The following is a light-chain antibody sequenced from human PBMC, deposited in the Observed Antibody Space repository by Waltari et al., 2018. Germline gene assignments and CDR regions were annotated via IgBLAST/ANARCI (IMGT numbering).Light chain of an antibody. CDR2: DAS. J-gene: IGKJ1*01. CDR3: QHYVRLPVT. Sequence: EIVLTQSPGTLSLSPGERATLSCGASQSVGRSLAWYQQKPGRAPRLLLYDASSRATGIPDRFIGSGFGTDFSLTISRLEPEDFAVYYCQHYVRLPVTFGQGTKVEIK. CDR1: QSVGRS. V-gene: IGKV3-20*01.